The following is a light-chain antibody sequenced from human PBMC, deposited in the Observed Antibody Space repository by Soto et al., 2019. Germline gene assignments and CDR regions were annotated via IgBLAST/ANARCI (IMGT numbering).Light chain of an antibody. CDR3: QQYNSYSVT. J-gene: IGKJ1*01. CDR1: QSISSY. CDR2: AAS. V-gene: IGKV1-5*01. Sequence: DSQMTQSPSSLSASVGDRVTITCRASQSISSYLNWYQQKPGKAPKLLIYAASSLESGVPSRFSGSGSGTEFTLTISSLQPDDFATYYCQQYNSYSVTFGQGTKVDIK.